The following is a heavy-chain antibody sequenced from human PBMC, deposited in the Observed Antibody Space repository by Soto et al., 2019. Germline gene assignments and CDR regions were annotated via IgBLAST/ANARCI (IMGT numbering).Heavy chain of an antibody. Sequence: QVQVVESGGGVVQPGRSLRLSCAASGFTFSSFGMHWVRQAPGKGLEWVSLIWYDGSKKSYGESVKGRFTISRDNSRNTVYLQMTSLRADDTAVYYCARDASYYSLWSGYYPSRNGMDVWGQGTTVTVSS. D-gene: IGHD3-3*01. CDR1: GFTFSSFG. CDR2: IWYDGSKK. CDR3: ARDASYYSLWSGYYPSRNGMDV. J-gene: IGHJ6*02. V-gene: IGHV3-33*01.